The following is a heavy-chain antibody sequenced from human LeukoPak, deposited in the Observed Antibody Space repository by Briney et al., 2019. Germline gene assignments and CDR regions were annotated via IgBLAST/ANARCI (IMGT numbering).Heavy chain of an antibody. CDR2: ISGNGDST. CDR3: ARDPGYAIYYFDY. V-gene: IGHV3-23*01. Sequence: PGGSLTLSCAASGFTFNTCAMSWVREAPGKGLEWVSTISGNGDSTFYADSVKGRFSISRDNSKNTLYLQMNTLRAEDTAIYYCARDPGYAIYYFDYWGQGTLVTVSS. CDR1: GFTFNTCA. J-gene: IGHJ4*02. D-gene: IGHD3-9*01.